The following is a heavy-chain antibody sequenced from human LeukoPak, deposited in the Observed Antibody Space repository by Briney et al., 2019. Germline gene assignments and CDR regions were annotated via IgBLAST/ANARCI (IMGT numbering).Heavy chain of an antibody. Sequence: GESLKISCKGSEYSFTSYWIGWVRQMPGKGLEWMGIIYPGDSDTRYSPSFQGQVTISADKSISTAYLQWSSLKASDTAMYYCARRGVYYDSSGYYADYYFDYWGQGTLVTVSS. V-gene: IGHV5-51*01. CDR3: ARRGVYYDSSGYYADYYFDY. D-gene: IGHD3-22*01. CDR1: EYSFTSYW. J-gene: IGHJ4*02. CDR2: IYPGDSDT.